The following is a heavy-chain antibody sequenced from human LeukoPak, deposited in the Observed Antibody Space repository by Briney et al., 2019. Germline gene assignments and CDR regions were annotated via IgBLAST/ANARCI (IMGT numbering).Heavy chain of an antibody. D-gene: IGHD6-19*01. Sequence: GASVKVSCKASGYTFTSYDINWVRQATGQGLEWMGWMNPNSGNTGYAQKLQGRVTMTRNTSISTAYMELSSLRSEDTAVYYCARGGGVAVAAFFDYWGQGTLVTVSS. CDR1: GYTFTSYD. V-gene: IGHV1-8*01. CDR3: ARGGGVAVAAFFDY. J-gene: IGHJ4*02. CDR2: MNPNSGNT.